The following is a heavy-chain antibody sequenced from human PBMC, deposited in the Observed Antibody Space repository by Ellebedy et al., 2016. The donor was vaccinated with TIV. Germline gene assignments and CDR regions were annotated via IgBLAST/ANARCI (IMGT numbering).Heavy chain of an antibody. Sequence: ASVKVSCKASGYTFTANYIHWVRHAPGQGLEWMGWINPDSGGTNFAQKFQGRVTMTRDTSVDTAYMELSRLQSDDTAVYYCARVLRATSGMDVWGQGTTVIVS. J-gene: IGHJ6*02. CDR3: ARVLRATSGMDV. CDR2: INPDSGGT. D-gene: IGHD4/OR15-4a*01. V-gene: IGHV1-2*02. CDR1: GYTFTANY.